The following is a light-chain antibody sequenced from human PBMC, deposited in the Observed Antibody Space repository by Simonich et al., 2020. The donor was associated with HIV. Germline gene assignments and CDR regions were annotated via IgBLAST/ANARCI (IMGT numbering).Light chain of an antibody. CDR2: ASS. CDR3: QQFFSTPWT. V-gene: IGKV1-NL1*01. Sequence: DILMTQSPSSLPASVGDRVTIPCRASQGISNSLAWYQQKPGKAPKLLLSASSSLERGVPSRFSGSGSGTDYTLTISSLQPEDFATYYCQQFFSTPWTFGQGTKVEIK. CDR1: QGISNS. J-gene: IGKJ1*01.